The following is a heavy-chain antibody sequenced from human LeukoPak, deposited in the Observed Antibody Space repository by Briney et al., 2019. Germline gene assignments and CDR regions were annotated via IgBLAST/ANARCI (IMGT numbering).Heavy chain of an antibody. D-gene: IGHD4-17*01. CDR3: ARGTTVSTGLVYFDY. Sequence: SETLSLTCAVYGGSFSGYYWSWIRQPPGKGLEWIGEINHSGSTNYNPSLKSRVTISVDTSKNQFSLKLSSVTAADTAVYYCARGTTVSTGLVYFDYWGQGTLVTVSS. CDR2: INHSGST. V-gene: IGHV4-34*01. CDR1: GGSFSGYY. J-gene: IGHJ4*02.